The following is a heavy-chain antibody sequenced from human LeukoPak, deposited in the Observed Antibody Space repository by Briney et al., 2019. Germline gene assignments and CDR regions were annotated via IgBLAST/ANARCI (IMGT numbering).Heavy chain of an antibody. Sequence: SSETLSLTCSVAGCSISSTNYDWGWIRQPPGKVLEWIASIYYSASTYYNPSLNRRVTIAVDTSKTQFSLKMSFVTAADKDVYECERDLYGSGLHRIDYWGQGTLVTVSS. CDR2: IYYSAST. D-gene: IGHD6-19*01. CDR3: ERDLYGSGLHRIDY. CDR1: GCSISSTNYD. J-gene: IGHJ4*02. V-gene: IGHV4-39*02.